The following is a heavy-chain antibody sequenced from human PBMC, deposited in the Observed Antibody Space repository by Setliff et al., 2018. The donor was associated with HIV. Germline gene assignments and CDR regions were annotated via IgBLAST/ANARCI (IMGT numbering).Heavy chain of an antibody. CDR3: ARRKLSKGGAFDY. D-gene: IGHD1-1*01. CDR2: IFSNVTT. Sequence: SGTLSLTCTVSGDSIDDFYWSWIRQPPGQGLEWIGYIFSNVTTNYSPSLKSRVTMSIDRSKSQFLLNLTSVNASDTAIYYCARRKLSKGGAFDYWGQGALVTVSS. V-gene: IGHV4-4*09. CDR1: GDSIDDFY. J-gene: IGHJ4*02.